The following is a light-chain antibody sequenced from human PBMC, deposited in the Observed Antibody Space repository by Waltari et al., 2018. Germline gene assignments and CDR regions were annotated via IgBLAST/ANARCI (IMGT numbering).Light chain of an antibody. CDR1: SVGHSSNNQHF. CDR3: QQFQSHLRT. V-gene: IGKV4-1*01. CDR2: WAY. Sequence: SVGHSSNNQHFFAWYPQKPGQPPKLLLYWAYTRKSGVPDRFSGSGSATDFTLTISSLQAEDVAVYYCQQFQSHLRTFGQGTKVEIK. J-gene: IGKJ1*01.